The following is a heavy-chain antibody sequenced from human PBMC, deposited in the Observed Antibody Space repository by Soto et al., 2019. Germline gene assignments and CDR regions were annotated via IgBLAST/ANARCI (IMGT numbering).Heavy chain of an antibody. D-gene: IGHD3-22*01. Sequence: QVQLVESGGGVVQPGRYLRISCAASGFTFSSYGMHWVRQAPGKGLEWVAVISYDGSNKYYADSVKGRFTISRDNSKNTLYLQMNSLRAEDTAVYYCAKAWFSGSIGDAFDIWGQGTMVTVSS. CDR3: AKAWFSGSIGDAFDI. CDR1: GFTFSSYG. CDR2: ISYDGSNK. V-gene: IGHV3-30*18. J-gene: IGHJ3*02.